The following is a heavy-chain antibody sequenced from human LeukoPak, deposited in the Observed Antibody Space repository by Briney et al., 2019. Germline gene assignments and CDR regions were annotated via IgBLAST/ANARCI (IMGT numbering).Heavy chain of an antibody. D-gene: IGHD3-10*01. J-gene: IGHJ6*02. CDR1: GFTFSSYS. Sequence: PGGSLRLSCAASGFTFSSYSMNWVRQAPGKGLEWVSSISSSSSYIYYADSVKGRFTISRDNAKNSLYLQMNSLRAEDTALYYCAKDMGDYGSGSYNSYYGMDVWGQGTTVTVSS. CDR3: AKDMGDYGSGSYNSYYGMDV. V-gene: IGHV3-21*04. CDR2: ISSSSSYI.